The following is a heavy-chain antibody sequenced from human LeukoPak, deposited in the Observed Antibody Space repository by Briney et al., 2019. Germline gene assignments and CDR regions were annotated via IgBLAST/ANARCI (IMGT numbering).Heavy chain of an antibody. D-gene: IGHD6-13*01. J-gene: IGHJ6*02. CDR3: ARVKGQQPAIDYYYGMDV. CDR2: INPRGGST. CDR1: GYTFTSYY. V-gene: IGHV1-46*01. Sequence: SVKVSCQASGYTFTSYYMHWVRQAPGQGLEWMGIINPRGGSTSYAQKFQGRVTMTRDTSTSTVYMELSSLRSEDTAVYYCARVKGQQPAIDYYYGMDVWGQGTTVTVSS.